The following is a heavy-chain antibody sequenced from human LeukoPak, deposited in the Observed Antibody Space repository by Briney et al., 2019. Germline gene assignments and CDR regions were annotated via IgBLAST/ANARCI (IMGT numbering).Heavy chain of an antibody. D-gene: IGHD7-27*01. CDR3: ARGGTGEVDY. V-gene: IGHV4-34*01. CDR1: GGSFSDYW. Sequence: SETLSLTCAVFGGSFSDYWWTWIRQPPGKGLEWIGEINHSGSTNCNLSLKSRITISVDTSKNQFSLRLNSVTAADTAVYYCARGGTGEVDYWGQGTLVTVSS. CDR2: INHSGST. J-gene: IGHJ4*02.